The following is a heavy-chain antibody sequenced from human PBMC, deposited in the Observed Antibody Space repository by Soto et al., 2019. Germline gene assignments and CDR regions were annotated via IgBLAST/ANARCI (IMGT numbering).Heavy chain of an antibody. CDR1: GLTLSRYW. CDR2: INSDGGTT. CDR3: LAGETNYFDF. V-gene: IGHV3-74*01. D-gene: IGHD3-10*01. J-gene: IGHJ4*02. Sequence: EVQLVESGGGLVQPGGSLRFSCAGSGLTLSRYWMHWVHQGPGKGLVWVSRINSDGGTTTYADSVKGRFTISRDNAKNTVDLQMNSLRAEDTAVYYCLAGETNYFDFWGQGTLVTVSS.